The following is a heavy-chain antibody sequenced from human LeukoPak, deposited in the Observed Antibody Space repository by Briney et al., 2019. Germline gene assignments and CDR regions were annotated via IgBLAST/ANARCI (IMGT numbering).Heavy chain of an antibody. CDR1: GFTFSTYW. Sequence: GGSLRLSCAASGFTFSTYWMSWVRQAPGKGLEWVSAISGSGGSTYYADSVKGRFTISRDNSKNTLYLQMNSLRAEDTAVYYCAKDRVGIAAAGYFDPWGQGTLVTVSS. V-gene: IGHV3-23*01. J-gene: IGHJ5*02. CDR3: AKDRVGIAAAGYFDP. CDR2: ISGSGGST. D-gene: IGHD6-13*01.